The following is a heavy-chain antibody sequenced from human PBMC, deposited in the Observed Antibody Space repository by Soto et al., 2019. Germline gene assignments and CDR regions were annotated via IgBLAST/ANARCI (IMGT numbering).Heavy chain of an antibody. D-gene: IGHD2-2*01. V-gene: IGHV7-4-1*01. CDR2: INTNTGNP. CDR3: ASDIVVVPAAPDAYYYYGMDV. CDR1: GYTFTSYA. Sequence: QVPLVQSGSELKKPGASVKVSCKASGYTFTSYAMNWVRQAPGQGLEWMGWINTNTGNPTYAQGFTGRFVFSLDTSVSTAYLQICSLKAEDTAVYYCASDIVVVPAAPDAYYYYGMDVWGQGTTVTVSS. J-gene: IGHJ6*02.